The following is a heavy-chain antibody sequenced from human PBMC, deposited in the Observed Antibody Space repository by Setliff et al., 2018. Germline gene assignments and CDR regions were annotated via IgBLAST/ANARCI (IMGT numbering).Heavy chain of an antibody. V-gene: IGHV4-39*01. D-gene: IGHD2-15*01. Sequence: SETLSLTCTVSGGSINNSRYYWMWIRQPPGKGLEWIGSIYYSGNTFYNPSLKSRLTISVETSRNQFSLRLTSVTVADTATYYCVRPGGTTVVARHFDYWGSGILVTVSS. J-gene: IGHJ4*01. CDR3: VRPGGTTVVARHFDY. CDR1: GGSINNSRYY. CDR2: IYYSGNT.